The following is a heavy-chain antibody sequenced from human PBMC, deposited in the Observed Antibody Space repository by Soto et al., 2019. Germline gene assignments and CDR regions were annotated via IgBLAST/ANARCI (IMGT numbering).Heavy chain of an antibody. D-gene: IGHD2-2*02. J-gene: IGHJ6*02. CDR1: GFTFSNYS. Sequence: GGSLRLSCVGSGFTFSNYSINWVRQAPGKGLEWVSSISSRSDIYFADSVKGRFTISRYNAKNSVSLHMNSLRAEDTAVYYCAREYTAWPLAYGLDVWGQGTTVTASS. CDR2: ISSRSDI. CDR3: AREYTAWPLAYGLDV. V-gene: IGHV3-21*01.